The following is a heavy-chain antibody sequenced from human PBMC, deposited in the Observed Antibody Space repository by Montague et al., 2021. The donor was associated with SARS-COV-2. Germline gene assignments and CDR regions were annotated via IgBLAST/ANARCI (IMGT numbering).Heavy chain of an antibody. CDR2: IYYSGST. J-gene: IGHJ6*02. CDR1: GGSISSSDYY. V-gene: IGHV4-39*01. Sequence: SETLSLTCTVSGGSISSSDYYWGWIRQPPGKGLEWIGTIYYSGSTYYSPSLKSRVTLSVDTSENQFSLKLTSLTAADTAAYYCARSSGYNYDISYYGMDVWGQGTTVTVSS. D-gene: IGHD5-18*01. CDR3: ARSSGYNYDISYYGMDV.